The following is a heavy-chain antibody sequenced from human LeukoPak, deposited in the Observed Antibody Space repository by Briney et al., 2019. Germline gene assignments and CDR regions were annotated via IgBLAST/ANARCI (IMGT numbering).Heavy chain of an antibody. CDR2: IYYSGST. V-gene: IGHV4-59*13. Sequence: SETLSLTCTVSGGSISSYYWSWLRQPPGKGLEWVGYIYYSGSTNYNPSLKSRVTISVDTSKNQFSLKLSSVTAADTAVYYCATTLHIAVAGYYFDYWGQGTLVTVS. CDR3: ATTLHIAVAGYYFDY. J-gene: IGHJ4*02. D-gene: IGHD6-19*01. CDR1: GGSISSYY.